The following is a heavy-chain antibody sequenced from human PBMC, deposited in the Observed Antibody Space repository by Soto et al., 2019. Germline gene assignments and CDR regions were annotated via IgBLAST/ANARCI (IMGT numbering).Heavy chain of an antibody. D-gene: IGHD4-17*01. J-gene: IGHJ4*02. Sequence: EVQLVESGGGLVKPGGSLRLSCAASGFTFSSYSMNWVRQAPGKGLEWVSSISSSSSYTDYADSVKGRFTISRYNAKNALYLQMNGLRAEDTAVYYCAIGYGACDYWGQGTLVSVSS. CDR3: AIGYGACDY. V-gene: IGHV3-21*01. CDR2: ISSSSSYT. CDR1: GFTFSSYS.